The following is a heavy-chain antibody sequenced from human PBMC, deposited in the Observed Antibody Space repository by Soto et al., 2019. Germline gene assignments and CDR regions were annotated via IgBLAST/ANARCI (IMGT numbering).Heavy chain of an antibody. CDR3: ARVEHENYGMDR. CDR2: IIPMFDII. J-gene: IGHJ6*02. V-gene: IGHV1-69*04. CDR1: GGTFSSYA. Sequence: SVEVSCKASGGTFSSYAISWVRQAPGQGLEWMGRIIPMFDIINYAQKFQGRVTITADKSTNTAYMELTSLKSDDTAVYYCARVEHENYGMDRWGQRTTDTFSS.